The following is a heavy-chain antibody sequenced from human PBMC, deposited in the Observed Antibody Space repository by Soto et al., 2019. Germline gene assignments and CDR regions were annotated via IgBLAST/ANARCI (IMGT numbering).Heavy chain of an antibody. J-gene: IGHJ3*01. V-gene: IGHV4-31*11. Sequence: QVVLQESGPGLVKPSQTISLTCAVSGDSISSGGYYWSWIRQRPGKGLEWIAFIYHSGTTYFNLSLKSRIIISMDTSRNQFSLSLSSVTAADSAVYYCASRHDFGDYPEGFDRWGQGTMVTVAS. CDR2: IYHSGTT. D-gene: IGHD4-17*01. CDR3: ASRHDFGDYPEGFDR. CDR1: GDSISSGGYY.